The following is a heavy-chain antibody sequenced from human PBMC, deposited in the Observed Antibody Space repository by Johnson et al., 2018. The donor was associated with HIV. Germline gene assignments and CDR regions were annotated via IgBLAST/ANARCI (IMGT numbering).Heavy chain of an antibody. CDR2: ISYDGSNK. CDR3: ASSHPAAAGIPRWAFDI. D-gene: IGHD6-13*01. CDR1: GFTFSSYA. Sequence: QEQLVESGGGVVQPGRSLRLSCAASGFTFSSYAMHWVRKAPGKGLEWVAVISYDGSNKYYADSVKGRFTISRDNSKNTLYLQMNSLRAEDTAVYYCASSHPAAAGIPRWAFDIWGQGTMVTVSS. J-gene: IGHJ3*02. V-gene: IGHV3-30*04.